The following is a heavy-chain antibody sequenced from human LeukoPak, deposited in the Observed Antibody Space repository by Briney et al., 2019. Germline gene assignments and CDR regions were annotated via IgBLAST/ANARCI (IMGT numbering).Heavy chain of an antibody. CDR1: GFTFSSYS. V-gene: IGHV3-21*01. J-gene: IGHJ4*02. Sequence: PGGSLRLSCAASGFTFSSYSMNWVRQAPGKGLEWVSSISSSSSYIYYADSVKGRFTISRDNAKNSLYLQMNSLRAEDTAVYYCARAGGSTVSHSDYWGQGTLVTVSS. CDR2: ISSSSSYI. D-gene: IGHD4-17*01. CDR3: ARAGGSTVSHSDY.